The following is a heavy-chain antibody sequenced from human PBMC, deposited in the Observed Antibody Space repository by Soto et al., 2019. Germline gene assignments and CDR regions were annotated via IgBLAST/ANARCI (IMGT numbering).Heavy chain of an antibody. Sequence: SETLSLTCAVSGGSFTSNNWWTWVRQPPGQGLEWIGEIYRTGSTNYNPSLKSRVTISLDKSENQFSLKVTSLTAADMAVYYCASRDPGTSVDYWGQGTLVTVSS. D-gene: IGHD1-7*01. CDR2: IYRTGST. CDR3: ASRDPGTSVDY. CDR1: GGSFTSNNW. V-gene: IGHV4-4*02. J-gene: IGHJ4*02.